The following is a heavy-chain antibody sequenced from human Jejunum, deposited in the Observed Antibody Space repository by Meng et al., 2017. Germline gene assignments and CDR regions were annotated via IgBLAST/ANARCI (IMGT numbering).Heavy chain of an antibody. CDR1: GGSISTYY. Sequence: SETLSLTCTVSGGSISTYYWSWIRQPPGKGLEWIGYIFYTGSTNYNPSLKSRVTISVDTSKNQLSLKLSSMTAADTAVYYCARSLNWVDAFDIWGQGTMVT. V-gene: IGHV4-59*01. CDR3: ARSLNWVDAFDI. CDR2: IFYTGST. J-gene: IGHJ3*02. D-gene: IGHD7-27*01.